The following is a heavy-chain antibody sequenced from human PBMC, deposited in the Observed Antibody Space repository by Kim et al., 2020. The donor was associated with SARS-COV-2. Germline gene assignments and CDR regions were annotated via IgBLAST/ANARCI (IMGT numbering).Heavy chain of an antibody. J-gene: IGHJ6*02. Sequence: ASVKVSCKASGYTFTSYGISWVRQAPGQGLEWMGWISAYNGNTNYAQKLQGRVTMTTDTSTSTAYMELRSLRSDDTAVYYCAREGGFGGYYDSSGPDYYYGMDVWGQGTTVTVSS. V-gene: IGHV1-18*04. D-gene: IGHD3-22*01. CDR2: ISAYNGNT. CDR3: AREGGFGGYYDSSGPDYYYGMDV. CDR1: GYTFTSYG.